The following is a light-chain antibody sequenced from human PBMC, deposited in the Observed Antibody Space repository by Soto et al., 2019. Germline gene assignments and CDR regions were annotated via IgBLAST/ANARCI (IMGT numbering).Light chain of an antibody. V-gene: IGKV3-20*01. Sequence: EIVLTQYPGAVSLSPGERVTLSCRASQTVSNTYLAWYQQKSGQAPKFLIYGASNRATGIPDRFSGSGSGTDFTLTISRLEPEDFAVYYCQQYGALPPTFGGGTKVEIK. CDR3: QQYGALPPT. J-gene: IGKJ4*01. CDR1: QTVSNTY. CDR2: GAS.